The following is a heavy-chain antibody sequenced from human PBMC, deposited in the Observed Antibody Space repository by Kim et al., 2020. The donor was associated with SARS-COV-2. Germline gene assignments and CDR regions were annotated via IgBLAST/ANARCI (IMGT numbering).Heavy chain of an antibody. CDR2: INPSGGST. CDR1: GYTFTSYY. V-gene: IGHV1-46*01. D-gene: IGHD3-10*01. Sequence: ASVKVSCKASGYTFTSYYMHWVRQAPGQGLEWMGIINPSGGSTSYAQKFQGRVTMTRDTSTSTVYMELSSLRSEDTAVYYCARDLADYYGSGSSYFDYWGQGTLVTVSS. CDR3: ARDLADYYGSGSSYFDY. J-gene: IGHJ4*02.